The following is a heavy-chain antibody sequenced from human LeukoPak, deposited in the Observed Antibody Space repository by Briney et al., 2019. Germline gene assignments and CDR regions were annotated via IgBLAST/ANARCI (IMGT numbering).Heavy chain of an antibody. CDR3: SRRVYCSSTSCYHYYYYMDV. CDR2: INPSDGST. V-gene: IGHV1-46*03. CDR1: GYTFTTYY. D-gene: IGHD2-2*01. Sequence: ASVKVSCKASGYTFTTYYIHWVRQAPGQGLEWMGIINPSDGSTTYAQKFQGRVTMTRDTSTKTAYMELSSLRSEDTAVYYCSRRVYCSSTSCYHYYYYMDVWGKGTTVTVSS. J-gene: IGHJ6*03.